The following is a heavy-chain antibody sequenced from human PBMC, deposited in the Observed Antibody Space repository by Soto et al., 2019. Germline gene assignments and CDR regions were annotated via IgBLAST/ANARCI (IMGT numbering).Heavy chain of an antibody. V-gene: IGHV5-51*01. CDR2: IYPGDSDT. Sequence: GESLKISCKGSGYSFTSYWIGWVRQMPGKGLEWMGIIYPGDSDTRYSPSFQGQVTISADKSISTAYLQWSSLKASDTAMYYCARRYCSSTSCTRGGWFDPWGQGTLVTVSS. CDR1: GYSFTSYW. D-gene: IGHD2-2*01. CDR3: ARRYCSSTSCTRGGWFDP. J-gene: IGHJ5*02.